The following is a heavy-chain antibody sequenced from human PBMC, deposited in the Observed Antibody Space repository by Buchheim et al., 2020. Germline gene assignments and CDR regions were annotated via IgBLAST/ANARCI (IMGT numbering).Heavy chain of an antibody. CDR2: ISYDGCNK. CDR3: ARDQVDVAACFPPYYYYGMDV. Sequence: QVQLVESGGGVVQPGRSLRLSCAASGFTFSSYAMHWVRQAPGKGLEWVAVISYDGCNKYYTDSVKGRFTISRDSSKNTLYLQMNSLRPEDTAVYYCARDQVDVAACFPPYYYYGMDVWSQGTT. CDR1: GFTFSSYA. V-gene: IGHV3-30-3*01. D-gene: IGHD6-6*01. J-gene: IGHJ6*02.